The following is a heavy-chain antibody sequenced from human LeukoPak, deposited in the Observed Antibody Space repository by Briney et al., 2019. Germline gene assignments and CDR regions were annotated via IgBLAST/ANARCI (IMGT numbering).Heavy chain of an antibody. J-gene: IGHJ2*01. D-gene: IGHD2-15*01. CDR2: IYPGDSDT. CDR3: ARLHQEDIVVVVAAGYWYFDL. Sequence: GESLKISCKGSGYSFTSYWIGWVRQMPGKGLEWMGIIYPGDSDTRYSPSFQGQVTISADKSISTAYLQWSSLKASDTAMYNCARLHQEDIVVVVAAGYWYFDLWGRGTLVTVSS. CDR1: GYSFTSYW. V-gene: IGHV5-51*01.